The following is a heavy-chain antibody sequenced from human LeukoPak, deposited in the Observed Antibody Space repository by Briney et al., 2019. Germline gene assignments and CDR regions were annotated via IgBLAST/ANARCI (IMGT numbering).Heavy chain of an antibody. CDR3: ARVDYNESIGYPGNFDH. Sequence: ASVKVSCKASGYTISGYYMHWVRQAPGQGLEWMGWINPNSGGTNYAQKFQGRVTMTRDTSISTAYMELSRLRSDDTAVYYCARVDYNESIGYPGNFDHWGQGTLVTVSS. J-gene: IGHJ4*02. CDR2: INPNSGGT. D-gene: IGHD3-22*01. V-gene: IGHV1-2*02. CDR1: GYTISGYY.